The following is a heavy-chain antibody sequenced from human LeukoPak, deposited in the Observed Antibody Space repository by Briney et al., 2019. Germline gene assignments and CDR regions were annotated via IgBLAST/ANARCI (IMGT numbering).Heavy chain of an antibody. CDR1: GFTFDDYA. V-gene: IGHV3-9*01. Sequence: GRSLRLSCAASGFTFDDYAMHWVRQAPGKGLEWVSGISWNSGSIGYADSVKGRFTISRDNAKNSLYLQMNSLRAEDTAVYYCARARTIFGGHDAFDIWGQGTMVTVSS. D-gene: IGHD3-3*01. CDR2: ISWNSGSI. CDR3: ARARTIFGGHDAFDI. J-gene: IGHJ3*02.